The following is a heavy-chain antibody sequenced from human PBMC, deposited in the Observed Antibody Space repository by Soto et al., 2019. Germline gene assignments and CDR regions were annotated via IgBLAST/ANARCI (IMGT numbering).Heavy chain of an antibody. CDR1: GGSISSSSYY. J-gene: IGHJ6*02. CDR2: IYYSGST. D-gene: IGHD5-18*01. V-gene: IGHV4-39*01. Sequence: SETLSLTCTVSGGSISSSSYYWGWIRQPPGKGLEWIGSIYYSGSTYYNPSLKSRVTISVDTSKNQFSLKLSSVTAADTAVYYCARVVGAYSDYYYYGMDVWGQGTTVTVSS. CDR3: ARVVGAYSDYYYYGMDV.